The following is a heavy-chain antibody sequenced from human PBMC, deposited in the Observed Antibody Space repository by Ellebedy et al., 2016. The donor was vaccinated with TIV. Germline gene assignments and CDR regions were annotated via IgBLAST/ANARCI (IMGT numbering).Heavy chain of an antibody. V-gene: IGHV5-51*01. Sequence: GESLKISCKGSGYSFTTYWIGWVRQMSGKGLEWMGIIYPGDSDTRYSPSFQGQVTISADKSISTAYLQWSSLKASDTAMYYCARRITMVRGVIRETYAFDIWGQGTMVTVSS. CDR3: ARRITMVRGVIRETYAFDI. CDR2: IYPGDSDT. J-gene: IGHJ3*02. D-gene: IGHD3-10*01. CDR1: GYSFTTYW.